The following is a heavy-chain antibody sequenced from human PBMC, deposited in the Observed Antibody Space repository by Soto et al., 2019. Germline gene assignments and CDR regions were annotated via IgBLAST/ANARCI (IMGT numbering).Heavy chain of an antibody. CDR1: GGSISSYY. Sequence: LSLTCTVSGGSISSYYWSWIRQPPGKGLEWIGYVYYSGSTNYNPSLKSRVIISVDTSKNQFSLKLSSVTAADTAVYYCAREGYGGGYYYYYGMDVWGQGTTLTVSS. D-gene: IGHD5-12*01. V-gene: IGHV4-59*01. CDR3: AREGYGGGYYYYYGMDV. J-gene: IGHJ6*02. CDR2: VYYSGST.